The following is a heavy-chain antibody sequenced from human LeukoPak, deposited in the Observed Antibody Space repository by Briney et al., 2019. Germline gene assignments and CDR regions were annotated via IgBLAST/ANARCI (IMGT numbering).Heavy chain of an antibody. CDR1: GYTFTGYY. D-gene: IGHD2-15*01. Sequence: ASVKVSCKASGYTFTGYYMHWVRQAPGQGLEWMGWINPNSGGTNFAQKFQGRVTMTRDTSISTAYMALSRLRSDDTAVYYCARRELLVVLPFDYWGQGTLVTVPS. CDR2: INPNSGGT. V-gene: IGHV1-2*02. CDR3: ARRELLVVLPFDY. J-gene: IGHJ4*02.